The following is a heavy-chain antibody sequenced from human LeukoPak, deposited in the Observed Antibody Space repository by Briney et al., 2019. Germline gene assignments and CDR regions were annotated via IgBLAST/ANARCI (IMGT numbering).Heavy chain of an antibody. CDR3: ARHLAPYYCDSSFDY. V-gene: IGHV4-39*01. D-gene: IGHD3-22*01. Sequence: SDTLSLTCTVSGGSISSSTYYWGWLRQPPGKGLEWIGSIFYRGSTYYSPSLKSRVTISVDPSKNQFSLKLSSLTAADTAVYYCARHLAPYYCDSSFDYWGQGTLVTVSS. CDR1: GGSISSSTYY. CDR2: IFYRGST. J-gene: IGHJ4*02.